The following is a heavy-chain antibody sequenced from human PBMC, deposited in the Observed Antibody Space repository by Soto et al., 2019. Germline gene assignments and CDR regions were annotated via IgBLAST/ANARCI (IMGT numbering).Heavy chain of an antibody. CDR3: AICLGSGYSAKFDY. D-gene: IGHD2-15*01. J-gene: IGHJ4*02. CDR2: VSPSNNYT. V-gene: IGHV1-18*01. CDR1: GYIFTNNG. Sequence: QGQLVQSGAEVKRPGASVKVSCKASGYIFTNNGISWVRQAPGQGLEWMGWVSPSNNYTTYARNVQGRVTMTADTSTATAFMELRSLRSDDTAGYYCAICLGSGYSAKFDYWGQGNLVTVSS.